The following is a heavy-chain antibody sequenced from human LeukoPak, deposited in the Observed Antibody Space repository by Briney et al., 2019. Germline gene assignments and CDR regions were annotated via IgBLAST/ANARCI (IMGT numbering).Heavy chain of an antibody. CDR1: GFTFSSYS. CDR2: IKQDGSEK. CDR3: ARETMGADIVVVPTPFDAFDL. J-gene: IGHJ3*01. V-gene: IGHV3-7*01. Sequence: GGSLRLSCAASGFTFSSYSMNWVRQAPGKGLEWVANIKQDGSEKYYVDSVKGRFTISRDNAKNSMYLQMNSLRAEDTAVYYCARETMGADIVVVPTPFDAFDLWGQGTMVTVSS. D-gene: IGHD2-2*01.